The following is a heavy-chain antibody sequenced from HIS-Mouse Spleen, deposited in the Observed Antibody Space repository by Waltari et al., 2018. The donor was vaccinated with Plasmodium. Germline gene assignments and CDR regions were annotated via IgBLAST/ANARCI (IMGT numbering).Heavy chain of an antibody. Sequence: QVQLVESGGGVVQRGRSLRLSCAASGFTFSSYGMHWVRTAPGKGLEWVAVISYDGSNKYYADSVKGRFTISRDNSKNTLYLQMNSLRAEDTAVYYCAKDRRSSSWYVDYWGQGTLVTVSS. J-gene: IGHJ4*02. D-gene: IGHD6-13*01. CDR3: AKDRRSSSWYVDY. V-gene: IGHV3-30*18. CDR1: GFTFSSYG. CDR2: ISYDGSNK.